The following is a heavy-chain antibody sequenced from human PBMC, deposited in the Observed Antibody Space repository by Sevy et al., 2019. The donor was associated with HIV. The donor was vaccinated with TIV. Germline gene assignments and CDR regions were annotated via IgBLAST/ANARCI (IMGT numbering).Heavy chain of an antibody. V-gene: IGHV3-11*01. CDR2: ISSSGSTI. CDR1: GFTFSDYY. CDR3: ARVVTIFGNWFDP. Sequence: GGSLRLSCAASGFTFSDYYMSWIRQAPGKGLEWVSYISSSGSTIYYADSVKGRFTISRDNAKNSVYLQMNSLRAEDTAVYYCARVVTIFGNWFDPWGQGTLVTVSS. J-gene: IGHJ5*02. D-gene: IGHD3-3*01.